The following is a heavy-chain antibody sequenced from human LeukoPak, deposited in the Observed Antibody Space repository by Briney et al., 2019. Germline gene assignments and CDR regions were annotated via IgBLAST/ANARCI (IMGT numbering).Heavy chain of an antibody. CDR2: ISYDGSNK. CDR1: GFTFSSYG. D-gene: IGHD3-10*01. J-gene: IGHJ4*02. V-gene: IGHV3-30*03. Sequence: GGSLRLSCAASGFTFSSYGTHWVRQAPGKGLEWVAVISYDGSNKYYADSVKGRFTISRDNSKNTLYLQMNSLRAEDTAVYYCARSYGSGSYRYGGYFDYWGQGTLVTVSS. CDR3: ARSYGSGSYRYGGYFDY.